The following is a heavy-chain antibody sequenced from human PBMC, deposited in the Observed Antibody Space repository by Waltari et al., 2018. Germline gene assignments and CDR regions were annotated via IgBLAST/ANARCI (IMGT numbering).Heavy chain of an antibody. D-gene: IGHD3-10*01. CDR2: ITSTGIT. J-gene: IGHJ4*02. Sequence: EVQLVESGGGLIRPGGSLRLACAASGFTFGAYDMHWVRQAPGKGLWGVSGITSTGITSYAESVPGRSTISRENAEDSLSLHMNSLRAGDTAVYFCARVVAYKYGSGLYYDYFGQGTLVTVSS. V-gene: IGHV3-13*01. CDR1: GFTFGAYD. CDR3: ARVVAYKYGSGLYYDY.